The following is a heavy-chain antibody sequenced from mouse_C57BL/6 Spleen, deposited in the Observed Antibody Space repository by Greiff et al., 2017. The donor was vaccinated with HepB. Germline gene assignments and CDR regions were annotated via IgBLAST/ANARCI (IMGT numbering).Heavy chain of an antibody. CDR3: ARERDYYGSSYNAY. Sequence: QVQLKESGPELVKPGASVKISCKASGYAFSSSWMNWVKQRPGKGLEWIGRIYPGDGDTNYNGKFKGKATLTADKSSSTAYTQLSSLTSEDSAVYFCARERDYYGSSYNAYWGQGTLVTVSA. CDR2: IYPGDGDT. J-gene: IGHJ3*01. V-gene: IGHV1-82*01. D-gene: IGHD1-1*01. CDR1: GYAFSSSW.